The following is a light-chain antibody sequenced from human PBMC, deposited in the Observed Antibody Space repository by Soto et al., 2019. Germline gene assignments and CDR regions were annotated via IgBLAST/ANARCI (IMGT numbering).Light chain of an antibody. J-gene: IGKJ5*01. Sequence: IVLTQSPATLSLSPGERATLSCRASQSLINFVAWYQHKPGQPPRLLIYDASKRATGIPTGFSGSGSGTDFTLTISSLQPEDFAVYYCQQRSNWPDAFGQGTRLEI. CDR2: DAS. CDR3: QQRSNWPDA. CDR1: QSLINF. V-gene: IGKV3-11*01.